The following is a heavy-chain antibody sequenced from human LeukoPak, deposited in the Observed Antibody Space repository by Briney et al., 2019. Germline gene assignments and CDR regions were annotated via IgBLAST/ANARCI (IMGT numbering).Heavy chain of an antibody. V-gene: IGHV4-34*01. CDR2: INHSGST. J-gene: IGHJ5*02. CDR1: GGSFSGYY. D-gene: IGHD1-26*01. Sequence: SGTLSLTCAVYGGSFSGYYWSWIRQPPGKGLEWIGEINHSGSTNYNPSLKSRVTISVDTSKNQFSLKLSSVTAADTAVYYCARHMPYSGSYYSGTFDPWAREPWSPSPQ. CDR3: ARHMPYSGSYYSGTFDP.